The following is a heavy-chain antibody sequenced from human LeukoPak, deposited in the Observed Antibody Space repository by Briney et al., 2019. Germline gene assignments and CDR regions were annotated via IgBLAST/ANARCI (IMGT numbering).Heavy chain of an antibody. J-gene: IGHJ4*02. Sequence: PGGSLRLSCAASGFTFSTYAMHWVRQAPGKGLEWVALIYYDGSKKYYVDSVKGRFTISRDNSKNTLYLQMNSLRVEDTAVYYCARDPYCSGSSCYSGLSDYWGQGTLVTVSS. V-gene: IGHV3-30*04. CDR3: ARDPYCSGSSCYSGLSDY. CDR2: IYYDGSKK. CDR1: GFTFSTYA. D-gene: IGHD2-15*01.